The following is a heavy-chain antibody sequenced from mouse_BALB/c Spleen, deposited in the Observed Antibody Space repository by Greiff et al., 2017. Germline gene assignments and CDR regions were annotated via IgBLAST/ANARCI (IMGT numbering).Heavy chain of an antibody. CDR2: INPSNGRT. CDR1: GYTFTSYW. CDR3: ARPYDYYWYFDV. J-gene: IGHJ1*01. D-gene: IGHD2-14*01. Sequence: QVQLKQPGAELVKPGASVKLSCKASGYTFTSYWMHWVKQRPGQGLEWIGEINPSNGRTNYNEKFKSKATLTVDKSSSTAYMQLSSLTSEDSAVYYCARPYDYYWYFDVWGAGTTVTVSS. V-gene: IGHV1S81*02.